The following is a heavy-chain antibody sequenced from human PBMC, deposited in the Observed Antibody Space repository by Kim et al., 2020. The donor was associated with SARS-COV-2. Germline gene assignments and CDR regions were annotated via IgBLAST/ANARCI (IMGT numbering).Heavy chain of an antibody. D-gene: IGHD6-13*01. V-gene: IGHV3-23*01. CDR2: ISGGGDNT. CDR1: GFTFSTYA. Sequence: GGSLRLSCAASGFTFSTYAMSWVRQAPGKGLEWVSSISGGGDNTNYADSVKGRFTVSRDKSKVTLYLQMNNLRVEETAVYLCARYVGIANFYSGMDVWGQGTTVTVSS. CDR3: ARYVGIANFYSGMDV. J-gene: IGHJ6*02.